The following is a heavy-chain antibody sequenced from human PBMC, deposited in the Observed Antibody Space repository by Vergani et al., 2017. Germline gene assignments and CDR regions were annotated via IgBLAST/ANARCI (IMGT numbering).Heavy chain of an antibody. CDR1: GGTFSSYT. D-gene: IGHD5-18*01. J-gene: IGHJ4*02. CDR2: IIPILGIA. CDR3: AREQLWSRELDY. V-gene: IGHV1-69*02. Sequence: QVQLVQSGAEVKKPGSSVKVSCKASGGTFSSYTISWVRQAPGQGLEWMGRIIPILGIANYAQKFQGRVTITADKSTSTAYMELSSLRSEDTAVYYCAREQLWSRELDYWGQGTLVTVSS.